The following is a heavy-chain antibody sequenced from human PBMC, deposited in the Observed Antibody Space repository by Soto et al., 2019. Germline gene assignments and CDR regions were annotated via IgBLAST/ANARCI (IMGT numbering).Heavy chain of an antibody. CDR3: APVPHSSGQHRYGMAV. D-gene: IGHD6-19*01. J-gene: IGHJ6*02. CDR1: GGTFSSYT. Sequence: SVKVSCKASGGTFSSYTISWVRQAPGQGLEWMGRIIPILGIANYAQKFQGRVTITADKSTSTAYMELSSLRSEDTAVYYCAPVPHSSGQHRYGMAVWGQGTTVPVSS. V-gene: IGHV1-69*02. CDR2: IIPILGIA.